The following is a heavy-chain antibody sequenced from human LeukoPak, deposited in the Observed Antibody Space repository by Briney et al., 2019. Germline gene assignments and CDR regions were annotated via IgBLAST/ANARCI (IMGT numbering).Heavy chain of an antibody. CDR2: ISSDTGVT. CDR1: GYTFTAHY. J-gene: IGHJ5*02. CDR3: ARGVGSSWFDP. Sequence: ASVTVSCKASGYTFTAHYVHWVRQAPGQGLEGVGCISSDTGVTSCAQKFQGRVTMTRDTSINTAYMELSSLRSDDTAVYHCARGVGSSWFDPWGQGTLVTVPS. V-gene: IGHV1-2*02. D-gene: IGHD2-15*01.